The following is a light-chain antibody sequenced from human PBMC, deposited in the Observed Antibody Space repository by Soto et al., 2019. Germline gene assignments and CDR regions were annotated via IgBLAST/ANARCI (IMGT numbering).Light chain of an antibody. J-gene: IGKJ2*01. Sequence: EIVLTQSPATLSLSPGERATLSCRASQSVSSYLAWYQQKPGQAPRLLLYDASNRATGIPARFSGSGSGTDFTLTISSLEPEDFAVYYCQQRSNWPPTCGQGTKLDIK. V-gene: IGKV3-11*01. CDR1: QSVSSY. CDR3: QQRSNWPPT. CDR2: DAS.